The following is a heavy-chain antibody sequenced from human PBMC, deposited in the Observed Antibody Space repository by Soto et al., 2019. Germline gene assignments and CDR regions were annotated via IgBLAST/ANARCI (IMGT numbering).Heavy chain of an antibody. CDR3: ARHLARNTAY. CDR2: VNSGGSGT. V-gene: IGHV3-74*01. J-gene: IGHJ4*02. Sequence: EVQLVESGGGLVQPGGSLRLYWAASGFTFSSYWMHWVRHAPGTGLVWVSRVNSGGSGTYYGDSVKGRFTIPRVNAKNTLYLQMTSLRAEATAVYYCARHLARNTAYWRQGTLVTVSS. D-gene: IGHD3-3*02. CDR1: GFTFSSYW.